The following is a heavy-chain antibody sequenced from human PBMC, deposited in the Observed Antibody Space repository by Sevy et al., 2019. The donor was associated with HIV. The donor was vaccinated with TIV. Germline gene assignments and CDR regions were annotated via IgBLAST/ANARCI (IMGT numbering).Heavy chain of an antibody. D-gene: IGHD4-17*01. CDR3: ARVIPATVTTKYFQH. Sequence: SETLSLTCAVYGGSFSGYYWSWIRQPPGNGLEWIGEINHSGSTNYNPSLKSRVTISVDTSKNQFSLKLSSVTAADTAVYYCARVIPATVTTKYFQHWGQGTLVTVSS. CDR1: GGSFSGYY. CDR2: INHSGST. J-gene: IGHJ1*01. V-gene: IGHV4-34*01.